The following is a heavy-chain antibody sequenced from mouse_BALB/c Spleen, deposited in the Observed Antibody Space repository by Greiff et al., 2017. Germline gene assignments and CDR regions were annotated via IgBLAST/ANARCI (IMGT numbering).Heavy chain of an antibody. V-gene: IGHV3-8*02. J-gene: IGHJ4*01. CDR3: AKVYDPYYYAMDY. D-gene: IGHD1-1*01. CDR1: GDSITSGY. CDR2: ISYSGST. Sequence: EVKLVESGPSLVKPSQTLSLTCSVTGDSITSGYWNWIRKFPGNKLEYMGYISYSGSTYYNPSLKSRISITRDTSKNQYYLQLNSVTTEDTATYYCAKVYDPYYYAMDYWGQGTSVTVSS.